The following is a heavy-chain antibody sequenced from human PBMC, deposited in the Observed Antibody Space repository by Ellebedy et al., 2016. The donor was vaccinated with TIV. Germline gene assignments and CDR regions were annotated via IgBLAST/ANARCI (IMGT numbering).Heavy chain of an antibody. Sequence: SETLSLXXAVYGGSFSGYYWSWFRQPPGKGLEWIGEINHSGSTNYNPSLKSRVTISVDTSKNQFSLKLSSVTAADTAVYYCARARLQGVDYWGQGTLVTVSS. CDR3: ARARLQGVDY. CDR1: GGSFSGYY. D-gene: IGHD5-12*01. V-gene: IGHV4-34*01. CDR2: INHSGST. J-gene: IGHJ4*02.